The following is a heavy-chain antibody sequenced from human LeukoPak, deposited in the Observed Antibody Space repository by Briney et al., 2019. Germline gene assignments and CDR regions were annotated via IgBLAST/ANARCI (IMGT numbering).Heavy chain of an antibody. D-gene: IGHD3-10*01. J-gene: IGHJ6*03. CDR1: GGSISNSNW. CDR3: ARELLGTVWFGESYYMDV. V-gene: IGHV4-4*02. Sequence: SETLSLTCAVSGGSISNSNWWSWVRQPPGKGLEWIGEIYHSGSTNYNPSLRSRVTISVDKSKNQFSLKLSSVTAADTAVYYCARELLGTVWFGESYYMDVWGKGTTVTVSS. CDR2: IYHSGST.